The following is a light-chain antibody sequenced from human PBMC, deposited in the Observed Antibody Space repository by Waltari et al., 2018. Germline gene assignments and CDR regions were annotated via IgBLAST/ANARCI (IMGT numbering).Light chain of an antibody. CDR1: SSDVGGYNY. J-gene: IGLJ2*01. Sequence: QSALTQPASVSGSPGQSITISCTGTSSDVGGYNYASCYQHPPGKAPKVMIYEVSKRPSGVSNRFSGSKSGNTASLTISGLQAEDEADYYCSSYTSNSSLGGVVFGGGTKLTVL. CDR3: SSYTSNSSLGGVV. V-gene: IGLV2-14*01. CDR2: EVS.